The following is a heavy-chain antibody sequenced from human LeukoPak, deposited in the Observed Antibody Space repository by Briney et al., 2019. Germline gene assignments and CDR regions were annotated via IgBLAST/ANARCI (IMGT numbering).Heavy chain of an antibody. D-gene: IGHD3-3*01. V-gene: IGHV1-69*05. J-gene: IGHJ3*01. CDR3: ARSAGVEWSPGV. Sequence: GASVKVSCKPSGGTFSSYAISWVRQAPGQGLEWMGGIIPIFGTANYAQKFQGRVTITTDESTSTAYMELSSLRSEDTAVYYCARSAGVEWSPGVWGQGTMVTVSS. CDR1: GGTFSSYA. CDR2: IIPIFGTA.